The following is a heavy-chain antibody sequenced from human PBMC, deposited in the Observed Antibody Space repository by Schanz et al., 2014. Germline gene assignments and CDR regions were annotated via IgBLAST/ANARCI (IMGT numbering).Heavy chain of an antibody. Sequence: EVQLLESGGGLVQPGGSLRLSCAASGFSFSIFAMTWVRQAPGKGLEWVSVISARGEVSKYSDSVKGRFTISRDNAKNSVFLQMNRLRAEDTAVYYCATEGPRGTRHPINYYYAMDNWGQGTKVTV. CDR1: GFSFSIFA. CDR2: ISARGEVS. V-gene: IGHV3-23*01. J-gene: IGHJ6*02. CDR3: ATEGPRGTRHPINYYYAMDN. D-gene: IGHD6-6*01.